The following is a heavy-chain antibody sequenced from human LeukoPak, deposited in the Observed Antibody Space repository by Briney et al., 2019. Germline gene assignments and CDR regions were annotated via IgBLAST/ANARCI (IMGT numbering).Heavy chain of an antibody. Sequence: PSESLSLTCTVSGGSFSTYYWSWIRQPPGKGLEWIGYIYYSGSTNYNPSLKSRVTISLDTSKNQFSLKLTSVTAADTAVYYCARLTFGGVIVSRWLDPWGPGTPVTVSS. D-gene: IGHD3-16*02. CDR3: ARLTFGGVIVSRWLDP. J-gene: IGHJ5*02. CDR1: GGSFSTYY. V-gene: IGHV4-59*08. CDR2: IYYSGST.